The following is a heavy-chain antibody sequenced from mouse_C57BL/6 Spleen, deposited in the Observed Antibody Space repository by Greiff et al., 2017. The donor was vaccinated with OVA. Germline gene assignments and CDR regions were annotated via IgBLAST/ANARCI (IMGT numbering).Heavy chain of an antibody. Sequence: QVQLQQPGAELVMPGASVKLSCKASGYTFTSYWMHWVKQRPGQGLEWIGEIDPSDSYTNYNQKFKGKSTLTVDKSSSTAYMQLSSLTSEDSAVYYCALYYDYDERVWFAYWGQGTLVTVSA. CDR3: ALYYDYDERVWFAY. V-gene: IGHV1-69*01. CDR2: IDPSDSYT. CDR1: GYTFTSYW. J-gene: IGHJ3*01. D-gene: IGHD2-4*01.